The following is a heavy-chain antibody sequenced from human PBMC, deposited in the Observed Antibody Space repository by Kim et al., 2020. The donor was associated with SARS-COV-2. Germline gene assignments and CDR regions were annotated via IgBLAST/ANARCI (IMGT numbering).Heavy chain of an antibody. CDR3: ARGLRYCSSTSCYYFDY. V-gene: IGHV4-34*01. D-gene: IGHD2-2*01. J-gene: IGHJ4*02. Sequence: LKSRVTISVDTSKNQFSLKLSSVTAADTAVYYCARGLRYCSSTSCYYFDYWGQGTLVTVSS.